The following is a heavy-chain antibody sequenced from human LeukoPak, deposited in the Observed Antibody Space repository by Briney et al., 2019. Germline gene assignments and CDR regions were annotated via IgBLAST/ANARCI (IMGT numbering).Heavy chain of an antibody. CDR2: IYTSGST. Sequence: SETLSLTCTVSGGSISSYYWSWIRQPAGKGLEWIGRIYTSGSTNYNPSLKSRVTMSVDTSKNQFSLKLSSVTAADTAVYYCARDSSIAAAGGAFDIWGQGTMVTVSS. V-gene: IGHV4-4*07. D-gene: IGHD6-13*01. CDR3: ARDSSIAAAGGAFDI. J-gene: IGHJ3*02. CDR1: GGSISSYY.